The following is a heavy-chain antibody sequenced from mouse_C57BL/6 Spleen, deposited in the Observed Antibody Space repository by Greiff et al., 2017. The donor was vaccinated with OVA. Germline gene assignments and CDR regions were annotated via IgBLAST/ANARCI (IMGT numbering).Heavy chain of an antibody. CDR2: IYPGDGDT. CDR1: GYAFSSYW. J-gene: IGHJ2*01. Sequence: VQLQQSGAELVKPGASVTISCKASGYAFSSYWMNWVKQRPGKGLEWIGQIYPGDGDTNYNGQFKGQATMPADKSSSTASMQLSSLTSEDAAVYCCARSGGYSNPYGGQGTTLTVSS. D-gene: IGHD2-5*01. CDR3: ARSGGYSNPY. V-gene: IGHV1-80*01.